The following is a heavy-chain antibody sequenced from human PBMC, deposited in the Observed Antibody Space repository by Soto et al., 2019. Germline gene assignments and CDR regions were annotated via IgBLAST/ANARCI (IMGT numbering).Heavy chain of an antibody. Sequence: ASVKVSCKASGYTFTGYYMHWVRQAPGQGLEWMGWINPNSGGTNYAQKFQGRVTMTRDTSISTAYMELSRLRSDDTAVYYCARGIVVVVAAKEIRDYYYGMDVWGQGTTVTVS. J-gene: IGHJ6*02. CDR1: GYTFTGYY. CDR3: ARGIVVVVAAKEIRDYYYGMDV. D-gene: IGHD2-15*01. V-gene: IGHV1-2*02. CDR2: INPNSGGT.